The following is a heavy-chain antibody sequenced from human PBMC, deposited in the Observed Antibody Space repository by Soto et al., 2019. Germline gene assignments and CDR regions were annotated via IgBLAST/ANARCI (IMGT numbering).Heavy chain of an antibody. V-gene: IGHV4-39*01. CDR2: MSYGGTV. CDR3: ASLNQADFNKNRDWFDP. J-gene: IGHJ5*02. D-gene: IGHD6-25*01. CDR1: GGSINSGTSY. Sequence: SETLSLTCTVSGGSINSGTSYWAWLRQPPGKGLEWIGLMSYGGTVFYSVSLESRGTMSVDTSKNQFSLKLSSVTAADTAVYYCASLNQADFNKNRDWFDPWGQGTLVTVS.